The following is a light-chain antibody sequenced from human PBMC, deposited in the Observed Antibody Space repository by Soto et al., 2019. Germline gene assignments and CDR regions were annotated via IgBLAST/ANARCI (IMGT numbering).Light chain of an antibody. CDR3: CSYAGFTTYV. V-gene: IGLV2-23*02. Sequence: QSALTQPASVSGSPGQSITISCTGTSSDIDVYDLVSWYRQYPGKAPKLMIYGVSKRPSGVSDRFSGSKSCNTASLTISGLQTEDEADYYCCSYAGFTTYVFGSGTKLTVL. CDR1: SSDIDVYDL. CDR2: GVS. J-gene: IGLJ1*01.